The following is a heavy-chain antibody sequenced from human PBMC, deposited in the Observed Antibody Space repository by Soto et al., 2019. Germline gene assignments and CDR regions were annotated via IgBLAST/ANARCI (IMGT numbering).Heavy chain of an antibody. Sequence: SETLSLTCTVSGGSISSSSYYWGWIRQPPGKGLEWIGSIYYSGSTYYNPSLKSRVTISVDTSKNQFSLQLNSVTPEDTAVYYCTRQSSRILSFWGQGTLVTVSS. CDR3: TRQSSRILSF. V-gene: IGHV4-39*07. CDR1: GGSISSSSYY. D-gene: IGHD2-15*01. J-gene: IGHJ4*02. CDR2: IYYSGST.